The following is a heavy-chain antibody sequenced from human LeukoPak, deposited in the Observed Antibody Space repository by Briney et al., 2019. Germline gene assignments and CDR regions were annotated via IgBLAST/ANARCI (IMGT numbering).Heavy chain of an antibody. Sequence: GGSLRLSCAASGFTFSSYWMSWVRQASGKGLEWVANTRQDGSEKNYVDSVKGRFTISRDNAKNSLYLQMNSLRAEDTAVYYCAKDTYLDVWGKGTTVTVSS. V-gene: IGHV3-7*01. J-gene: IGHJ6*03. CDR3: AKDTYLDV. CDR2: TRQDGSEK. CDR1: GFTFSSYW.